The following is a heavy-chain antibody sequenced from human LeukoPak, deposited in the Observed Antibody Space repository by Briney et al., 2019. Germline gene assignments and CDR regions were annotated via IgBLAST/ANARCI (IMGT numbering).Heavy chain of an antibody. V-gene: IGHV1-18*01. J-gene: IGHJ4*02. D-gene: IGHD6-13*01. Sequence: ASVKVSCKASVDTFTNHGISWVRQAPGQGLEWMGWISPYNGNTHYAQMFRGRITMTTDASTTTAYMELRSLRSDDTAVYFCARGDQQLLRNWGQGTLVTVSS. CDR2: ISPYNGNT. CDR1: VDTFTNHG. CDR3: ARGDQQLLRN.